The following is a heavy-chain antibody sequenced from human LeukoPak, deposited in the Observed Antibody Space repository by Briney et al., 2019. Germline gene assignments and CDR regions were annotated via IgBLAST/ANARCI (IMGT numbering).Heavy chain of an antibody. CDR1: GYSFTSYW. J-gene: IGHJ4*02. Sequence: GESLQISCKGSGYSFTSYWIGWVRQMPGKGLEWMGIIYPGDSDTRYSPSFQGQVTISADKSISTAYLQWSSLKASDTAMYYCARLKPHCSSTSCYHPSVYYFDYWGQGTLVTVSS. V-gene: IGHV5-51*01. CDR3: ARLKPHCSSTSCYHPSVYYFDY. CDR2: IYPGDSDT. D-gene: IGHD2-2*01.